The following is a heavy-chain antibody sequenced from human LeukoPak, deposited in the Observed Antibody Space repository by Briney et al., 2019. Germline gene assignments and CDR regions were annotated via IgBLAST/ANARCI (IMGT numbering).Heavy chain of an antibody. CDR2: IYSGGST. J-gene: IGHJ6*02. D-gene: IGHD6-19*01. CDR3: ARGIAVAGISDYYYYGMDV. Sequence: PGGSLRLSCAASGFTVSSNYMSWVRQAPGKGLEWVSVIYSGGSTYYADSVKGRFTISRDNSKNTLYLQMGSLRAEDMAVYYCARGIAVAGISDYYYYGMDVWGQGTTVTVSS. V-gene: IGHV3-66*01. CDR1: GFTVSSNY.